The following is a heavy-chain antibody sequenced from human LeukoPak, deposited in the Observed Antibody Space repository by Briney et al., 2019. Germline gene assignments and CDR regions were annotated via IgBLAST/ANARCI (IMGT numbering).Heavy chain of an antibody. D-gene: IGHD4-17*01. CDR2: ISSSSSYI. CDR1: GFTFSSYS. V-gene: IGHV3-21*01. J-gene: IGHJ4*02. Sequence: GGSLRLFCAASGFTFSSYSMNWVRQAPGKGLEWVSSISSSSSYIYYADSVKGRFTISRDNAKNSLYLQMNSLRAEDTAVYYCARDHAGGDYVGYFDYWGQGTLVTVSS. CDR3: ARDHAGGDYVGYFDY.